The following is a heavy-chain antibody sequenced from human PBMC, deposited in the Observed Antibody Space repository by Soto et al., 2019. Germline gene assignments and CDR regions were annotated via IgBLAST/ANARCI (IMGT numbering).Heavy chain of an antibody. Sequence: ASVKVSFKASGYTFTGYYMHWLRQAPGQGLEWMGWINPNSGGTNYAQKFQGRVTMTRDTSISTAYMELSRLRSDDTAVYYCARAPLGSYPVDYWGQGTLVTVSS. D-gene: IGHD1-26*01. CDR1: GYTFTGYY. CDR2: INPNSGGT. CDR3: ARAPLGSYPVDY. J-gene: IGHJ4*02. V-gene: IGHV1-2*02.